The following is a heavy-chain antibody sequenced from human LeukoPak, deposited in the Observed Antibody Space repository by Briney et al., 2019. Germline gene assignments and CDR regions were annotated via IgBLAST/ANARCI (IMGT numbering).Heavy chain of an antibody. Sequence: PGGSLRLSCAASGFTFSSYAMSWVRQAPGKGLEWVSAISGSGGSTYYADSVKGRFTISRDNSKNPLYLQMHSLRAEDTAVYYCAKDQNYDILTGYYTGPLDYWGQGTLVTVSS. CDR1: GFTFSSYA. CDR2: ISGSGGST. V-gene: IGHV3-23*01. CDR3: AKDQNYDILTGYYTGPLDY. D-gene: IGHD3-9*01. J-gene: IGHJ4*02.